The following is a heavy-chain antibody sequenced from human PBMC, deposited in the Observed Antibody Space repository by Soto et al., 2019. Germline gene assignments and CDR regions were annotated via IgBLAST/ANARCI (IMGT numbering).Heavy chain of an antibody. J-gene: IGHJ4*02. CDR3: ARDRTITGTREHFDY. CDR2: INPSGGST. D-gene: IGHD1-20*01. Sequence: QVQLVQSGAEVKKPGASVKVSCNASGYTFTSYYLHWVRQAPGQGLEWMGIINPSGGSTSYAQKFQGRVTMTRDTSTSTVYMELSSLRSEDTAVYYCARDRTITGTREHFDYWGQGTLVTVSS. CDR1: GYTFTSYY. V-gene: IGHV1-46*01.